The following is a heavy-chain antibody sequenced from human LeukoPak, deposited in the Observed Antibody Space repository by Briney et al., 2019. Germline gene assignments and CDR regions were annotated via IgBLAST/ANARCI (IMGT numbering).Heavy chain of an antibody. CDR3: AKDQGYSYGSTDY. D-gene: IGHD5-18*01. CDR2: ISFDGTNK. V-gene: IGHV3-30-3*01. CDR1: GFTFSDYA. Sequence: GGSLRLSCAASGFTFSDYAMHWVRQAPGKGLEWVAVISFDGTNKYYADSVQGRFFICRDNSKNTLSLQMNSLRAEDTAVYYCAKDQGYSYGSTDYWGQGTLVTVSS. J-gene: IGHJ4*02.